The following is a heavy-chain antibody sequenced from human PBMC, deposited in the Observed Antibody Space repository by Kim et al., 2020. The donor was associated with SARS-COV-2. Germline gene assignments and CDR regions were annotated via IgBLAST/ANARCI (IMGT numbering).Heavy chain of an antibody. CDR2: ISYDGSNK. V-gene: IGHV3-30*18. CDR3: AKDKITRIVVVPDY. J-gene: IGHJ4*02. CDR1: GFTFSSYG. Sequence: GGSLRLSCAASGFTFSSYGMHWVRQAPGKGLEWVAVISYDGSNKYYADSVKGRFNISRDNSKNTLYLQMNSLRAEDTAVYYCAKDKITRIVVVPDYWGQGAMVSVSS. D-gene: IGHD3-22*01.